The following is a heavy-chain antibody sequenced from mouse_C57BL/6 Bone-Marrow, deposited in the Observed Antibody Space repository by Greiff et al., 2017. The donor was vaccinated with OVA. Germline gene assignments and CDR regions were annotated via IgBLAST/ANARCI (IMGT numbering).Heavy chain of an antibody. V-gene: IGHV1-82*01. CDR1: GYAFSSSW. CDR3: AREGGLN. J-gene: IGHJ2*01. D-gene: IGHD2-4*01. Sequence: VQLQQSGPELVKPGASVKISCKASGYAFSSSWMNWVKQRSGKGLEWIGRIYPGDGDTNYNGKFKGKATLTADKSSSTAYMQLSSLTSEDAAVYFCAREGGLNWGQGTTLTVSS. CDR2: IYPGDGDT.